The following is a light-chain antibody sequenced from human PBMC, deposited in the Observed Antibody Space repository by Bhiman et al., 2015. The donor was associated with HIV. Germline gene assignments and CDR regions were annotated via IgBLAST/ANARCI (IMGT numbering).Light chain of an antibody. V-gene: IGLV3-10*01. Sequence: SYELTQPPSVSVSPGQTARITCSGDALPKQYAYWYQQKPGQAPVLVIYGKNNRPSGIPDRFSGSSSGNTASLTITGAQAEDEADYYCNSRDSSGNHANWVFGGGTKLTVL. J-gene: IGLJ3*02. CDR1: ALPKQY. CDR2: GKN. CDR3: NSRDSSGNHANWV.